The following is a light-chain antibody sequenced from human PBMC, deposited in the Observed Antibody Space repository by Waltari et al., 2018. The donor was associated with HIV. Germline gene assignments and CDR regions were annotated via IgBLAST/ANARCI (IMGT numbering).Light chain of an antibody. V-gene: IGLV1-51*02. CDR2: ENN. J-gene: IGLJ2*01. CDR1: SPNVGHSY. CDR3: GTWDSSLSAVV. Sequence: QSVLTQPPSVSAAPGQKVNISCPGSSPNVGHSYVSWYQQLPGTAPKLLMYENNERPSGIPDRFSGSKSGTSATLGITGLQTGDEADYYCGTWDSSLSAVVFGGGTKLTVL.